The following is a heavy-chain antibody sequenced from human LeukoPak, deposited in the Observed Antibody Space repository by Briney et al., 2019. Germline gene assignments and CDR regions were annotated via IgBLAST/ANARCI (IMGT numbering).Heavy chain of an antibody. D-gene: IGHD5-18*01. J-gene: IGHJ4*02. CDR3: AKERGYTYGYEFDY. V-gene: IGHV3-74*01. Sequence: GGSLRLSCAASGLTFSSHWMHWVRRAPGKGLVWVSRITNDGSSTTYADSVKGRFTISRDNAKNMLYLQVNSLRAEDTAIYYCAKERGYTYGYEFDYWGQGTLVTVSS. CDR2: ITNDGSST. CDR1: GLTFSSHW.